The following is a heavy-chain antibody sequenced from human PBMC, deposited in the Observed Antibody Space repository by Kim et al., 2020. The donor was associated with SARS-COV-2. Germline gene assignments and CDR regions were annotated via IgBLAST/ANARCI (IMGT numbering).Heavy chain of an antibody. J-gene: IGHJ6*02. D-gene: IGHD3-16*01. CDR3: AATTLYYYYYGMDL. V-gene: IGHV1-24*01. Sequence: AQKFQGRVTMTDDTSTNTVYMELSSLRSEDTAVYYCAATTLYYYYYGMDLWGQGTTVTVSS.